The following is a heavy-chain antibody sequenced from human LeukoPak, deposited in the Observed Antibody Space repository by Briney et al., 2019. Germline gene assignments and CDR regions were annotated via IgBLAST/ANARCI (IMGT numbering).Heavy chain of an antibody. Sequence: PSETLSLTCTVSGGSISSYYWSWIRQPPGKGLEWIGYIYYSGSTNYNPSLKSRVTISVDTSKNQFSLKLSSVTAADTAVYYCARERFGVGYYYYYYMDVWGKGTTVTISS. J-gene: IGHJ6*03. V-gene: IGHV4-59*12. CDR3: ARERFGVGYYYYYYMDV. D-gene: IGHD3-10*01. CDR2: IYYSGST. CDR1: GGSISSYY.